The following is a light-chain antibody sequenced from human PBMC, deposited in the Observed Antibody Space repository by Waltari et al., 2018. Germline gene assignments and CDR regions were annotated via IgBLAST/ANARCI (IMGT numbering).Light chain of an antibody. CDR1: ITDVRDAKR. CDR3: SSYAGSSKGV. V-gene: IGLV2-23*02. J-gene: IGLJ2*01. Sequence: QSALTQPASVSRSPGPSITIPCTRSITDVRDAKRVSWYQQHPGKAPKLMIYAVSKRPSGVSDRFSGSKSGDMASLTIPGLQPEDEAEYFCSSYAGSSKGVFGGGTKVTVL. CDR2: AVS.